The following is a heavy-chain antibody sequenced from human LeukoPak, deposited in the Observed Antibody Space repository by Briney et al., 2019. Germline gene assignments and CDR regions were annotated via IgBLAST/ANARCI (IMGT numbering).Heavy chain of an antibody. CDR1: GFTFDDYA. J-gene: IGHJ4*02. CDR2: ISWNSGSI. D-gene: IGHD3-22*01. CDR3: ASLYDSSGYYSDY. Sequence: QPGRSLGLSCAASGFTFDDYAMHWVRQAPGKGLEWVSGISWNSGSIGYADSVKGRFTISRDNAKNSLYLQMNSLRAEDTALYYCASLYDSSGYYSDYWGQGTLVTVSS. V-gene: IGHV3-9*01.